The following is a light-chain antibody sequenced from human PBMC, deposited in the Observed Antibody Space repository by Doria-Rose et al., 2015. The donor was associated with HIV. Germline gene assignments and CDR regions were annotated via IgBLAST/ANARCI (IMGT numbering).Light chain of an antibody. V-gene: IGKV1-27*01. CDR3: QSYNSAPLT. Sequence: QVTQSPSSLSASVGDRVTITCRASQGISNFLAWYQQKPGRVPRLLIYAASTLQSGVPSRFSGSGSGTDFSLTISTLQPEDVAIYYCQSYNSAPLTSGGGSKVEIK. CDR2: AAS. J-gene: IGKJ4*01. CDR1: QGISNF.